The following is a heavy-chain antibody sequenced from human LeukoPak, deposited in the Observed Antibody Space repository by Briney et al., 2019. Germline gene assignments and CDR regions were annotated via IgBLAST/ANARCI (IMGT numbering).Heavy chain of an antibody. CDR1: GFTFSSYA. CDR3: ARDYGGSSPFDY. J-gene: IGHJ4*02. V-gene: IGHV3-23*01. CDR2: ISGSGGST. D-gene: IGHD4-23*01. Sequence: GGSLRLSCAASGFTFSSYAMSWVRQAPGKGLEWVSAISGSGGSTYYADSVKGRFTISRDNAKNSLYLQMNSLRPEDTAVYYCARDYGGSSPFDYWGQGTLVTVSS.